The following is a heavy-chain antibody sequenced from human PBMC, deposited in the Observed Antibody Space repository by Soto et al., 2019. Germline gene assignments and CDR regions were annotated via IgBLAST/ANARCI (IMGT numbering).Heavy chain of an antibody. CDR2: INSDGSST. CDR1: GFTFSSYW. V-gene: IGHV3-74*01. J-gene: IGHJ6*02. Sequence: GGSLRLSCAASGFTFSSYWMHWVRQAPGKGLVWVSRINSDGSSTSYADSVKGRFTISRDNAKNTLYLQMNSLRAEDTAVYYCASFNTVAPWFGEFLSNYYYGMDVWGQGTTVTVSS. D-gene: IGHD3-10*01. CDR3: ASFNTVAPWFGEFLSNYYYGMDV.